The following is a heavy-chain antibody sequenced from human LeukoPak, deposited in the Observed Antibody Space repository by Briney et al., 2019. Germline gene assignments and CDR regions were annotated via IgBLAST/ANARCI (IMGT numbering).Heavy chain of an antibody. J-gene: IGHJ4*02. V-gene: IGHV1-18*01. CDR2: ISAYNGNT. CDR1: GYTFTSYG. Sequence: ASVKVSCKASGYTFTSYGISWVRQAPGQGLEWVGWISAYNGNTNYAQKLQGRVTMTTGTSTSTAYMELRSLRSDDTAVYYCARGALVVTPFDYWGQGTLVTVSS. CDR3: ARGALVVTPFDY. D-gene: IGHD3-22*01.